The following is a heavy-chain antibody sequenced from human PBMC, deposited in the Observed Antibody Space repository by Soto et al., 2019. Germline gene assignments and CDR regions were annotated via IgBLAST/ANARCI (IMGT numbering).Heavy chain of an antibody. V-gene: IGHV4-59*01. CDR1: GGSISSYY. CDR3: ARWGCGGGKCYYGMDV. Sequence: SETLSLTCTVSGGSISSYYWTWIRQPPGKGLELIGYIYYSGSTNYNPSLKSRVTISVDTSKNQFSLKLNSVTAADTAVYYCARWGCGGGKCYYGMDVWGQGTTVT. J-gene: IGHJ6*02. D-gene: IGHD2-15*01. CDR2: IYYSGST.